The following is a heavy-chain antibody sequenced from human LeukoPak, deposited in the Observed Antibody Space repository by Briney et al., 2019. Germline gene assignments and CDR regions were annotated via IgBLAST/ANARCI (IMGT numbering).Heavy chain of an antibody. CDR3: AKAFGSSWSLFHY. V-gene: IGHV3-30*02. Sequence: GGSLRLSCAASGFTFSSYGMHWVRQAPGKGLEWVAFIQSDGSNKYYADSVKGRFTISRDNSKNTLYLQMNSLRAEDTATFYCAKAFGSSWSLFHYWGQGTLVTVSS. CDR2: IQSDGSNK. J-gene: IGHJ4*02. CDR1: GFTFSSYG. D-gene: IGHD6-13*01.